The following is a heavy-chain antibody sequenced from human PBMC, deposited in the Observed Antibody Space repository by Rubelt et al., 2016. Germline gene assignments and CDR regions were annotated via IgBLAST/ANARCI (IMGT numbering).Heavy chain of an antibody. V-gene: IGHV1-69*09. J-gene: IGHJ6*02. CDR1: GGTFSSYA. Sequence: QVQLVQSGAEVKKPGSSVKVSCKASGGTFSSYAISWVRQAPGQGLEWMGRIIPILGIANYAQKFQGRVTMTRNTSISTAYMELSSLRSEDTAVYYCARGYWNYYGMDVWGQGTTVTVSS. D-gene: IGHD1-1*01. CDR3: ARGYWNYYGMDV. CDR2: IIPILGIA.